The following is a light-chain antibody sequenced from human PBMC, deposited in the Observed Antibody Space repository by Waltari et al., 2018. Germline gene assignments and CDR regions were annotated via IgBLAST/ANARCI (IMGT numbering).Light chain of an antibody. CDR3: CSYAGSLVV. CDR2: DVS. J-gene: IGLJ2*01. V-gene: IGLV2-11*01. CDR1: SSAVGGYNY. Sequence: QSALTQPRPVSGSPGQSVTISCTGNSSAVGGYNYVPGYQTHPGKAPKLMIYDVSKRPSGVPDRFSGSKSGNTASLTISGLQAEDEADYYCCSYAGSLVVFGGGTKLTVL.